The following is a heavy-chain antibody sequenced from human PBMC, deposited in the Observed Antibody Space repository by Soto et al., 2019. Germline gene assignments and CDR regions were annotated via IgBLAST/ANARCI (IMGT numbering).Heavy chain of an antibody. CDR1: GDSVSSNSAA. V-gene: IGHV6-1*01. D-gene: IGHD6-13*01. J-gene: IGHJ6*02. Sequence: PSQTLSLTCAISGDSVSSNSAAWNWIRQSPSRGLEWLGRTYYRSKWYNDYAVSVKSRITINPDTSKNQFSLQLNSVTPEDTAVYYCARVRGYSSSWPLYGMDVWGQGTTVTVSS. CDR3: ARVRGYSSSWPLYGMDV. CDR2: TYYRSKWYN.